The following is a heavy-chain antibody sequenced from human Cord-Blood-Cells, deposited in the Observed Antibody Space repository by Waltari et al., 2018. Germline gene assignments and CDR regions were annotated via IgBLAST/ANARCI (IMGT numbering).Heavy chain of an antibody. Sequence: QVQLVQSGAEVKKPGSSVKVSCKASGGTFSSYTISWVRQAPGQGLEWMGRIIPILGIANYAQKFQGRVPITADKSTSTAYMELSIRRSEDTAVDYCARGSSSGYWFGPWGQGTLVTGSS. D-gene: IGHD6-13*01. CDR2: IIPILGIA. V-gene: IGHV1-69*02. J-gene: IGHJ5*02. CDR3: ARGSSSGYWFGP. CDR1: GGTFSSYT.